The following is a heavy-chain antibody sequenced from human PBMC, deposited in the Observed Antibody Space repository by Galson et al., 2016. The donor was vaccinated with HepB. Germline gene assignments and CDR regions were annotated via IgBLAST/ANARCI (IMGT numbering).Heavy chain of an antibody. CDR2: ISGSGGST. CDR1: GFTFSNYA. J-gene: IGHJ3*02. CDR3: AKPPEQWLLLDAFDI. V-gene: IGHV3-23*01. D-gene: IGHD6-19*01. Sequence: SLRLSCAASGFTFSNYAMKWVRQAPGKGLEWVSTISGSGGSTYYADSVKGRFTISRDNSRNKRYLQMSTLGVDDTAVYYCAKPPEQWLLLDAFDIWGQGTMLTVSS.